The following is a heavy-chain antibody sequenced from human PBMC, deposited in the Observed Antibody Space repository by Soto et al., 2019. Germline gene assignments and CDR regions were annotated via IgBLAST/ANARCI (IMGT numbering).Heavy chain of an antibody. V-gene: IGHV4-39*01. Sequence: SETQSLTCTVSGGSIRSSSYYWGWIRQPPGKGLEWIGNVYYGGSTYYNPSLKSRVTISVETSKSQFSLKLSSVTAADTAVYYCAGGDYYHSSGYYFYYYTMDVWGQGTTVTVSS. D-gene: IGHD3-22*01. J-gene: IGHJ6*02. CDR1: GGSIRSSSYY. CDR3: AGGDYYHSSGYYFYYYTMDV. CDR2: VYYGGST.